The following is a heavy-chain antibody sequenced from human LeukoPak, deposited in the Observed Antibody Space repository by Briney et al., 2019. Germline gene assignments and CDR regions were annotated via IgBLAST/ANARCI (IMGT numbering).Heavy chain of an antibody. D-gene: IGHD3-10*01. CDR2: IYHGGST. Sequence: SETLSLTCAVSGGXISSSNWWSWVRQPPGKGLEWIGEIYHGGSTNYNPSLKSRVAMSVDRSRNQFSLQLSSVTAADTAVYYCAKGEDHGSGTVHFASWGQGTLVTVSS. CDR3: AKGEDHGSGTVHFAS. V-gene: IGHV4-4*02. CDR1: GGXISSSNW. J-gene: IGHJ4*02.